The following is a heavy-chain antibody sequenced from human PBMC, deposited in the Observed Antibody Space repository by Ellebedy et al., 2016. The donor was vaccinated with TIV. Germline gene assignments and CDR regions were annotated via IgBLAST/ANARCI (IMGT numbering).Heavy chain of an antibody. CDR2: ISGSGGLL. D-gene: IGHD1-26*01. V-gene: IGHV3-48*03. J-gene: IGHJ6*02. Sequence: PGGSLRLSCVASGFIFSNYYMTWVRQAPGKGLEWISYISGSGGLLDHADSVKGRFTISRDNAKNSLYLKMNSLRAEDTDVYYCARGMSFGYSMDVWGQGTTVTVSS. CDR3: ARGMSFGYSMDV. CDR1: GFIFSNYY.